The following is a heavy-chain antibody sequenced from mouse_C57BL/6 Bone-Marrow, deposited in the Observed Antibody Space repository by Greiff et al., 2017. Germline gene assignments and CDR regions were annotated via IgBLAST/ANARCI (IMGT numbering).Heavy chain of an antibody. Sequence: QVQLKESGAELVRPGASVKLSCKASGYTFTEYTIHWVKQRSGQGLEWIGWFYPGSGSIKYNEKFKDKATLTADKSSSTVYMELSRLTSEDSAVYFCARHGHYYYGSSYYFDYWGQGTTLTVSS. CDR3: ARHGHYYYGSSYYFDY. CDR1: GYTFTEYT. CDR2: FYPGSGSI. J-gene: IGHJ2*01. V-gene: IGHV1-62-2*01. D-gene: IGHD1-1*01.